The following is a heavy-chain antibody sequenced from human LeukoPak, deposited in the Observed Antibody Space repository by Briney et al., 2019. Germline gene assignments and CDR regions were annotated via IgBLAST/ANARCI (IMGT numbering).Heavy chain of an antibody. Sequence: SETLSLTCTVSGGSISSYYWSWIRQPAGKGLEWIGRIYTSGSTNYNPSLKSRVTMSVDTSNNQFSLKLSSVTAADTAVYYCARSTSGWSSYYGMDVWGQGTTVTVSS. CDR1: GGSISSYY. V-gene: IGHV4-4*07. J-gene: IGHJ6*02. D-gene: IGHD6-19*01. CDR2: IYTSGST. CDR3: ARSTSGWSSYYGMDV.